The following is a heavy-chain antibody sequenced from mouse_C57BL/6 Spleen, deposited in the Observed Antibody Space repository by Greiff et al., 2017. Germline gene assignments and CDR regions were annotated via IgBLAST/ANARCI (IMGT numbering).Heavy chain of an antibody. CDR2: IDPSDSYT. CDR1: GYTFTSYW. J-gene: IGHJ4*01. D-gene: IGHD4-1*01. V-gene: IGHV1-59*01. CDR3: ARGNCNYAMDY. Sequence: QVQLQQPGAELVRPGTSVKLSCKASGYTFTSYWMHWVKQRPGQGLEWIGVIDPSDSYTNYNQKFKGKATLTVETSSSTAYMQRSSLTYEDSAVYYCARGNCNYAMDYWGQGTSVTVSS.